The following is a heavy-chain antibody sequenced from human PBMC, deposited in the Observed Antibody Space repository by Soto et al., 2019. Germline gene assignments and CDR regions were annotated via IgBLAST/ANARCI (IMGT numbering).Heavy chain of an antibody. D-gene: IGHD1-7*01. V-gene: IGHV3-33*08. CDR2: IRFDGSNE. J-gene: IGHJ4*02. CDR3: ARDGIGGTVFRGYLDY. Sequence: QVQLVESGGGEVQPGRSLTISCAASGFTFSTYGMHWVRQAPGKGLEWVAIIRFDGSNEEYADSVKGRFTISRDNSKNTLYLQMNTLGAEDTAGYYCARDGIGGTVFRGYLDYWGRGTVVTVSS. CDR1: GFTFSTYG.